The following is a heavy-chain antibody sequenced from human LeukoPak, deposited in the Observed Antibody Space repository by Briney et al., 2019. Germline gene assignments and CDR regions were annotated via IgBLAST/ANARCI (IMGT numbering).Heavy chain of an antibody. Sequence: ASVKVSCKASGYTFTSYDINWVRQATGQGLVWMGWMNPNSGNTGYAQKFEGRVTMTRNTSISTAYMELSSLRSEDTAVYYCARGGYVCSGGSCYSDNWFDPWGQGTLVTVSS. CDR3: ARGGYVCSGGSCYSDNWFDP. CDR1: GYTFTSYD. V-gene: IGHV1-8*01. CDR2: MNPNSGNT. J-gene: IGHJ5*02. D-gene: IGHD2-15*01.